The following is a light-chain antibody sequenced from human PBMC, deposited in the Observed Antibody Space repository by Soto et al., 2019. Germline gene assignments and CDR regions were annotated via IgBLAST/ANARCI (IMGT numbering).Light chain of an antibody. V-gene: IGLV2-14*01. CDR1: SSDVGGYNY. J-gene: IGLJ1*01. Sequence: QSALTQPASVSGSPGQSITISCTGTSSDVGGYNYVSWYQQHPGKAPKLMIYEVSNRPSGVSNRFSGSKSGNTATLTISGLQAEDEADYYCRSDKSSSLDSVLGTGTKLTVL. CDR2: EVS. CDR3: RSDKSSSLDSV.